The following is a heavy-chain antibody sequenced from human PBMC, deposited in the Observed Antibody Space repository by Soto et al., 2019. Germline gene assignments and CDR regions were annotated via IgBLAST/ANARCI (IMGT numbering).Heavy chain of an antibody. D-gene: IGHD3-3*01. Sequence: PSETLSLTCTVSGGSISSYYWSWIRQPPGKGLEWIGYIYYSGSTNYNPSLKSRVTISVDTSKNQFSLKLSSVTAADTAVYYCARALGLDFWSGQQTPYYYYYYMDVWGKGTTVTVSS. CDR2: IYYSGST. CDR3: ARALGLDFWSGQQTPYYYYYYMDV. J-gene: IGHJ6*03. V-gene: IGHV4-59*01. CDR1: GGSISSYY.